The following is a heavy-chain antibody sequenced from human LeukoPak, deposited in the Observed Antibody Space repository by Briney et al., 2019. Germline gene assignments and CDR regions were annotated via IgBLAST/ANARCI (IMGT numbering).Heavy chain of an antibody. CDR1: GFTFSDYY. V-gene: IGHV3-11*01. Sequence: GGSLRLSCSASGFTFSDYYLSWIRQAPGKGLEGGSYMSSSGSVVYYADSVKGRFTISRDNAKNSLYLQMNNRRVEDTAMYYCARSRSGQYWGQGTLVTVSS. CDR3: ARSRSGQY. J-gene: IGHJ4*02. D-gene: IGHD3-3*01. CDR2: MSSSGSVV.